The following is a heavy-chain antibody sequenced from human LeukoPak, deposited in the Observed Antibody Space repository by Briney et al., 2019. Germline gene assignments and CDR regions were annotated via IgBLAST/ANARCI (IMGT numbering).Heavy chain of an antibody. D-gene: IGHD3-16*01. CDR1: GYTFTSYG. V-gene: IGHV1-18*04. Sequence: GASVKVSCKASGYTFTSYGFSWVRQAPGQGLEWMGWISAFDGKSSYSQKLQDRVTMTTDTSTTTAYMELSRLRSDDTAVYYCARDLGSDYYYYYMDVWGKGTTVTVSS. CDR2: ISAFDGKS. J-gene: IGHJ6*03. CDR3: ARDLGSDYYYYYMDV.